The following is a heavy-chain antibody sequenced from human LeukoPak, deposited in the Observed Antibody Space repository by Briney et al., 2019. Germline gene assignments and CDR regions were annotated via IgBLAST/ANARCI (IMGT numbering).Heavy chain of an antibody. CDR1: GGSISSYY. CDR2: IYYSGST. J-gene: IGHJ5*02. CDR3: ARGGSKYWHKGWFDP. Sequence: SETLSLTCTVSGGSISSYYWSWIRQPPGKGLEWIGYIYYSGSTNYNPSLKSRVTISVDTSKNQFSLKLSSVTAADTAVYYCARGGSKYWHKGWFDPWGQGTLVTVSS. D-gene: IGHD2/OR15-2a*01. V-gene: IGHV4-59*08.